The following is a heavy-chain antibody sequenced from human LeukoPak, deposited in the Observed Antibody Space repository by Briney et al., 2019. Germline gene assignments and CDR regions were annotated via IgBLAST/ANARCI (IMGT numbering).Heavy chain of an antibody. V-gene: IGHV1-69*06. J-gene: IGHJ1*01. CDR3: ASLLRPIGYFQH. CDR1: GGTFSSYA. Sequence: SVKVSCKASGGTFSSYAISWVRQAPGQGLEWMGGIIPIFGTANYAQKFQGRVTITADRSTSTAYMELSSLRSEDTAVYYCASLLRPIGYFQHWGQGTLVTVSS. D-gene: IGHD1-26*01. CDR2: IIPIFGTA.